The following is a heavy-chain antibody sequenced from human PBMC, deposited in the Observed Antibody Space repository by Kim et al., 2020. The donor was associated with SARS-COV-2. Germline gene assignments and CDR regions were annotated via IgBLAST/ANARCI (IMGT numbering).Heavy chain of an antibody. Sequence: ASVKVSCKASGYTFTSYAMHWVRQAPGQRLEWMGWINAGNGNTKYSQKFQGRVTITRDTSASTAYMELSSLRSEDTAVYYCASELWFGDYIYDYYGMDVWGKGTTVTVSS. J-gene: IGHJ6*04. CDR3: ASELWFGDYIYDYYGMDV. CDR1: GYTFTSYA. D-gene: IGHD3-10*01. CDR2: INAGNGNT. V-gene: IGHV1-3*01.